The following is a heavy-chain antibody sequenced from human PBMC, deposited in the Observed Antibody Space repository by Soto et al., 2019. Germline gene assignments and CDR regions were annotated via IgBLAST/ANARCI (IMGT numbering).Heavy chain of an antibody. CDR3: ARDNDFWSGYYIGAYYYGMDV. CDR2: ISSSSSTI. J-gene: IGHJ6*02. D-gene: IGHD3-3*01. Sequence: GGSLRLSCAASGFTFSSYSMNWVRQAPGKGLEWVSYISSSSSTIYYADSVKGRFTISRDNAKNSLYLQMNSLRDEDTAVYYCARDNDFWSGYYIGAYYYGMDVWGQGTTVTVYS. CDR1: GFTFSSYS. V-gene: IGHV3-48*02.